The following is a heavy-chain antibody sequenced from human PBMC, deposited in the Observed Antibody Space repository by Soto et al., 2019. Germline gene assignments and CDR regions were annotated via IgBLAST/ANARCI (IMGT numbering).Heavy chain of an antibody. V-gene: IGHV4-4*02. Sequence: SETLSLTCAVSGGSISSPNWWSCIRQPPGEGLEWIGEVYHSGSTKYSPSLKSRVTMSVDKSKNQFSLNLRSVTAADTAVYYCACYYDSSGYRFDYWGQGTLVTFSS. D-gene: IGHD3-22*01. CDR3: ACYYDSSGYRFDY. CDR1: GGSISSPNW. CDR2: VYHSGST. J-gene: IGHJ4*01.